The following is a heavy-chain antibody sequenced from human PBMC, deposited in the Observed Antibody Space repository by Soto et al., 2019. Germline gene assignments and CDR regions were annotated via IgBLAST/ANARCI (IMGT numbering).Heavy chain of an antibody. CDR2: IWYDGSNK. V-gene: IGHV3-33*01. J-gene: IGHJ5*02. CDR3: ARAIVVVVADNPYHWFDP. D-gene: IGHD2-15*01. CDR1: GFTFSSYG. Sequence: GSLRLSCAASGFTFSSYGMHWVRQAPGKGLEWVAVIWYDGSNKYYADSVKGRFTISRDNSKNTLYLQMNSLRPEDTAVYYCARAIVVVVADNPYHWFDPWGQGTLVTVSS.